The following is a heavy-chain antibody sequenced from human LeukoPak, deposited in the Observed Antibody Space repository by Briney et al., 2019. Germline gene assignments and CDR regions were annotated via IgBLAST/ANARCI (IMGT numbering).Heavy chain of an antibody. V-gene: IGHV1-69*11. Sequence: SVKVSCKASGGTFSSYAISWVRQAPGQGLEWMGRIIPILGTANYAQKFQGRVTITTDESTSTAYMELSSLRSEDTAVYYCADCSSTSCYYYYYMDVWGKGTTVTVSS. J-gene: IGHJ6*03. CDR1: GGTFSSYA. D-gene: IGHD2-2*01. CDR3: ADCSSTSCYYYYYMDV. CDR2: IIPILGTA.